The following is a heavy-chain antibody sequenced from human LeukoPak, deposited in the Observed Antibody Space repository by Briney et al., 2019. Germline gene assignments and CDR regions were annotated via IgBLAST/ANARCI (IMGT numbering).Heavy chain of an antibody. D-gene: IGHD1-1*01. J-gene: IGHJ4*02. CDR2: IYPGDSDT. CDR3: ARQVTTAAPIDY. V-gene: IGHV5-51*01. Sequence: GESLKISRKGSGYSFTTYWIGWVRQMPGKGLEWMGIIYPGDSDTRYSPSFQGQVTISADKSISTAYLQWSSLKASDTAIYYCARQVTTAAPIDYWGQGTLVTVSS. CDR1: GYSFTTYW.